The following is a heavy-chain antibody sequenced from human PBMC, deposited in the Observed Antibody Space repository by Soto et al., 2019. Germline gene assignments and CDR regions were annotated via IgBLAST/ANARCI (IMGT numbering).Heavy chain of an antibody. CDR3: AKELRAPGYSSGWSIDY. D-gene: IGHD6-19*01. Sequence: EVQLLESGGGLVQPGGSLRLSCAASGFTFSSYAMSWVRQAPGKGLEWVSAISGSGGSTYYADSVKGRFTISRDNSKNTLYLQMNSLRAEDTAVYYCAKELRAPGYSSGWSIDYWGQGTLVTVSS. CDR2: ISGSGGST. CDR1: GFTFSSYA. J-gene: IGHJ4*02. V-gene: IGHV3-23*01.